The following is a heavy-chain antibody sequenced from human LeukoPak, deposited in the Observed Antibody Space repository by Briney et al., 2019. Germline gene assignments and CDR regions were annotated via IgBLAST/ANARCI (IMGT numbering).Heavy chain of an antibody. Sequence: QPGRSLRLSCTASGFTFGDYAMNWVRQAPGKGREWVGFVRSKDYGCTTEYAAAVKGIFTISRDDSKSIAYLQMNSLKTEDTAVYFCTRGASSYYDFWSGYVFDYWGQGTLVTVSS. CDR2: VRSKDYGCTT. D-gene: IGHD3-3*01. V-gene: IGHV3-49*04. CDR3: TRGASSYYDFWSGYVFDY. J-gene: IGHJ4*02. CDR1: GFTFGDYA.